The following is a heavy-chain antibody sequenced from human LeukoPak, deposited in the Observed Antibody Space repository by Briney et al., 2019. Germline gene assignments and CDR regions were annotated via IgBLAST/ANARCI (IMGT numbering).Heavy chain of an antibody. J-gene: IGHJ4*02. CDR2: ISYDGSNK. Sequence: RGSLRLSCAASGFTFSSYIMHWVRQAPGKGLEWVAVISYDGSNKYYPDSVNGRFTISRDNSKNTLYLQMNSLRAEDMAVYYCAREGAGAFDYWGQGTLVTVSS. D-gene: IGHD1-26*01. CDR3: AREGAGAFDY. V-gene: IGHV3-30-3*01. CDR1: GFTFSSYI.